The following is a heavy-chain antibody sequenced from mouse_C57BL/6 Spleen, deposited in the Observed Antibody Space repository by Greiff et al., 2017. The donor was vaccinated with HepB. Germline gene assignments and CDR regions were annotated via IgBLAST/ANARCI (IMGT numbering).Heavy chain of an antibody. D-gene: IGHD3-2*02. Sequence: ESGPGLVKPSQSLSLTCSVTGYSITSGYYWNWIRQFPGNKLEWMGYISYDGSNNYNPSLKNRISITRDTSKNQFFLKLNSVTTEDTATYYCARGRSGYPLAYWGQGTLVTVSA. CDR1: GYSITSGYY. CDR3: ARGRSGYPLAY. J-gene: IGHJ3*01. V-gene: IGHV3-6*01. CDR2: ISYDGSN.